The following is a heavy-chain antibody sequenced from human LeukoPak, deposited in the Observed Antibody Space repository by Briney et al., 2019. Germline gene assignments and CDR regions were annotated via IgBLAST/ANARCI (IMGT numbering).Heavy chain of an antibody. V-gene: IGHV4-59*01. Sequence: SGTLSLTCTVSGGSISSYYWSWIRQPPGKGLEWIGYIYYSGSTNYNPSLKSRVTISVDTSKNQFSLKLSSVTAADTAVYYCARGSSYYDSSGYYQGVDYWGQGTLVTVSS. J-gene: IGHJ4*02. D-gene: IGHD3-22*01. CDR1: GGSISSYY. CDR3: ARGSSYYDSSGYYQGVDY. CDR2: IYYSGST.